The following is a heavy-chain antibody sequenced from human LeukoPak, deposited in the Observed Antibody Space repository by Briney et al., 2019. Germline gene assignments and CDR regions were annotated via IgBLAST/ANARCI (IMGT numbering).Heavy chain of an antibody. CDR2: INHSGST. V-gene: IGHV4-34*01. D-gene: IGHD6-13*01. Sequence: PSETLSLTCAVYGGSFSGYYWSWIRQPPGKGLEWIGEINHSGSTNYNPSLKSRVTISVDTSENRFSLKLSSVTAADTAVYYCARGRSSSWYGSWFDPWGQGTLVTVSS. J-gene: IGHJ5*02. CDR1: GGSFSGYY. CDR3: ARGRSSSWYGSWFDP.